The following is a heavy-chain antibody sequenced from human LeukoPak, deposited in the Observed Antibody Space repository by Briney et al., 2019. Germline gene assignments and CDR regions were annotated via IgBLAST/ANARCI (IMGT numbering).Heavy chain of an antibody. CDR1: GFTFSDYY. V-gene: IGHV3-11*01. D-gene: IGHD1-26*01. Sequence: PGGSLRLSCAASGFTFSDYYMSWIRQAPGKGLEWVSYISSSGSTIYYADSVKGRFTISRDNAKNSLYLQMNSLRAEDTAVYYCARDRAYSGSYYVDCWGQGTLVTVSS. CDR2: ISSSGSTI. J-gene: IGHJ4*02. CDR3: ARDRAYSGSYYVDC.